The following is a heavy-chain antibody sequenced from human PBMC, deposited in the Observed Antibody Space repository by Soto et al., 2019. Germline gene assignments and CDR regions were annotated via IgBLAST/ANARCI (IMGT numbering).Heavy chain of an antibody. CDR2: INAGNGNT. CDR3: ARVRFAGGLLAS. V-gene: IGHV1-3*01. D-gene: IGHD1-26*01. Sequence: QVQLVQSGAEVKKPGAAVKVSCKASGYTFTSYAMHWVRQAPGQRLEWMGWINAGNGNTKYSQKFQGRVTITRDTSASKAYKELSRLRYEETAGYYCARVRFAGGLLASGGQGTLVSVSS. J-gene: IGHJ4*02. CDR1: GYTFTSYA.